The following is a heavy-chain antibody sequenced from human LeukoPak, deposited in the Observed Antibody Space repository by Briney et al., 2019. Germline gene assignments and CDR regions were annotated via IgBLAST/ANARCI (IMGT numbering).Heavy chain of an antibody. J-gene: IGHJ5*02. CDR1: GGSFSGYY. CDR2: INHSGST. Sequence: SETLSLTCAVYGGSFSGYYWSWIRQPPGRGLEWIGEINHSGSTNYNPSLKSRVTISVDTSKNQFSLKLSSVTAADTAVYYCARGLSYSSSYLPNWFDPWGQGTLVTVSS. CDR3: ARGLSYSSSYLPNWFDP. D-gene: IGHD6-6*01. V-gene: IGHV4-34*01.